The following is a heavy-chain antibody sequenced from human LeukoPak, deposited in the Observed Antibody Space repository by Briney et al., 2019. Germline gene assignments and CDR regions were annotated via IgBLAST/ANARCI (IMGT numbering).Heavy chain of an antibody. CDR1: GYTFTSYD. CDR2: VSAYADNT. V-gene: IGHV1-18*01. Sequence: ASVKVSCKASGYTFTSYDISWVRQAPGQGLEWMGWVSAYADNTNYVQKFQGRVTMTTDTSTSTAYMELRSLRSDDTAVYYCARDCIGCHGIDYWGQGTLVTVSS. J-gene: IGHJ4*02. D-gene: IGHD2-15*01. CDR3: ARDCIGCHGIDY.